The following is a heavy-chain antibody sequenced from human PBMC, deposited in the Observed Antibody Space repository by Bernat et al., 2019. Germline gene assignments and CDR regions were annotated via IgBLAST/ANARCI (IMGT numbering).Heavy chain of an antibody. CDR2: ISESGAST. CDR1: GFTTFSISA. D-gene: IGHD6-13*01. CDR3: AKPQFGSSSDAFDI. Sequence: EVQLLESGGGLVQPGGSLRLSCVVSGFTTFSISAMSWVRQAPGKGLEWVSVISESGASTFYADSVKGRFTISRDNSKNTMYLQMNSLRAEDTAGYYCAKPQFGSSSDAFDIWGQGAMVTVSS. J-gene: IGHJ3*02. V-gene: IGHV3-23*01.